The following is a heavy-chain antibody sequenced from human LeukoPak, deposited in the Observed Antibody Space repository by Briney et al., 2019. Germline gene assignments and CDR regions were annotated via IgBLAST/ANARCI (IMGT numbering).Heavy chain of an antibody. CDR3: AREPWAADAFDI. CDR2: ISSSGSTI. D-gene: IGHD1-26*01. CDR1: GFTFSSYE. Sequence: PGGSLRLPCAASGFTFSSYEMSWVRQAPGKGLEWVSYISSSGSTIYYADSVKGRFTISRDNAKNSLYLQMNSLRAEDTAVYYCAREPWAADAFDIWGQGTMVTVSS. V-gene: IGHV3-48*03. J-gene: IGHJ3*02.